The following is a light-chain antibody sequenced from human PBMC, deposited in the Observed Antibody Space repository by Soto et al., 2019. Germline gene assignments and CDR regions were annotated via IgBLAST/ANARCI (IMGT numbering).Light chain of an antibody. CDR3: QQLSNWPTNT. V-gene: IGKV3-11*01. Sequence: EIVLTQSPGTLSLSPGERATLSCRASQSVSNNLAWYQQKPGQALRLLVYDASNRAAGVPARLSGSGSGTDLALPLSGIEPEYIAVHYCQQLSNWPTNTLRQGTKREIK. CDR1: QSVSNN. J-gene: IGKJ2*01. CDR2: DAS.